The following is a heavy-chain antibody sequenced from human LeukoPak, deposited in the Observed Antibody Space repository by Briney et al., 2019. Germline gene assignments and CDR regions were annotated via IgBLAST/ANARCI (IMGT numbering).Heavy chain of an antibody. CDR2: INFNSGGT. CDR3: ARGHSDIWYSLGH. V-gene: IGHV1-2*02. J-gene: IGHJ4*02. CDR1: GYTFTDYY. D-gene: IGHD1-26*01. Sequence: ASVKVSCKASGYTFTDYYINWVRQAPGQGLEWMGWINFNSGGTNFAQKFQGRVTMTRDTSISTVYMELSRLTSDDTAVYYCARGHSDIWYSLGHWGQGTLVTVSA.